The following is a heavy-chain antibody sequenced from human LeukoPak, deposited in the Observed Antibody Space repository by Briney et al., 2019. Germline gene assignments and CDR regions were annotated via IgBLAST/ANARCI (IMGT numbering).Heavy chain of an antibody. Sequence: GRSLRLSCAASGFTFNNYGMHWIRQAPGKGLEWVTFISFDGNNEYYADSVKGRFTISRDNSKDTLYLQMNNLRAEDTAIYYCGKEIKRWQQFFEYWDQGPLVTDSS. CDR1: GFTFNNYG. D-gene: IGHD5-24*01. J-gene: IGHJ4*02. V-gene: IGHV3-30*18. CDR3: GKEIKRWQQFFEY. CDR2: ISFDGNNE.